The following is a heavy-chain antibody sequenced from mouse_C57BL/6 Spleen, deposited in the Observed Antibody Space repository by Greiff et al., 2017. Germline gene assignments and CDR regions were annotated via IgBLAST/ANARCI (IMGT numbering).Heavy chain of an antibody. CDR1: GYTFTSYW. V-gene: IGHV1-52*01. J-gene: IGHJ2*01. D-gene: IGHD3-2*02. Sequence: QVQLQQPGAELVRPGSSVKLSCKASGYTFTSYWMHWVKQRPIQGLEWIGNIDPSDSETHYNQKFKDKATLTVDKSSSTAYMQLSSLTSEDSAVYYCARGTAQATGAYYVDYWGQGTTLTGSS. CDR3: ARGTAQATGAYYVDY. CDR2: IDPSDSET.